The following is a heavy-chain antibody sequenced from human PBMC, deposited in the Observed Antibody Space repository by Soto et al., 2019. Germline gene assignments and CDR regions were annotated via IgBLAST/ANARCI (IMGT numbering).Heavy chain of an antibody. Sequence: GESLKISCKGSGYSSAGYWITWVRQKPGKGLEWMGRIDPSDSQTYYSPSFRGHVTISVTKSITTVFLQWSSLRASDTAMYYCARQIYDSDTGPNFQYYFDSWGQGTPVTVSS. CDR1: GYSSAGYW. CDR3: ARQIYDSDTGPNFQYYFDS. CDR2: IDPSDSQT. J-gene: IGHJ4*02. V-gene: IGHV5-10-1*01. D-gene: IGHD3-22*01.